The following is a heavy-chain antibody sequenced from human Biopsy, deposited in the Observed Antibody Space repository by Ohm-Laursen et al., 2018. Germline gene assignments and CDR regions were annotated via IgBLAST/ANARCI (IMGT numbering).Heavy chain of an antibody. CDR1: GGSFTGHY. D-gene: IGHD4-23*01. CDR2: ISHTGYT. CDR3: ARGSNEYGGLYFPH. V-gene: IGHV4-59*11. J-gene: IGHJ1*01. Sequence: GTLSLTCTVSGGSFTGHYWTWIRQPPGQGLEWIGHISHTGYTSYKSSLKSRVTFSLDTSRKHFSLRLTSLAAADTAVYYCARGSNEYGGLYFPHLGQGTLVTDAS.